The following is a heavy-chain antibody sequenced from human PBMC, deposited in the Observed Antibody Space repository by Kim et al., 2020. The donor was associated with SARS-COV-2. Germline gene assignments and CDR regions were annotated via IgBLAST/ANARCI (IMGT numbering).Heavy chain of an antibody. J-gene: IGHJ4*02. CDR1: GFIFSTYG. D-gene: IGHD5-12*01. Sequence: GGSLRLSCAASGFIFSTYGMHWVRQAPGKGLEWVAVIWYDGNNKYYSESVKGRFTVSRDNSNNTVHLQMNSLRPEDTAVYYCARECSGYDCFDFWGQGT. CDR2: IWYDGNNK. CDR3: ARECSGYDCFDF. V-gene: IGHV3-33*01.